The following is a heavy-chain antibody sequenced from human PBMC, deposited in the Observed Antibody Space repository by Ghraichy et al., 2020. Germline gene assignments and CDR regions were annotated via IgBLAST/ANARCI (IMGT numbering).Heavy chain of an antibody. V-gene: IGHV3-23*01. Sequence: GGSLRLSCAASGFTFSSYAMSWVRQAPGKGLEWVSAISGSGGSTYYADSVKGRFTISRDNSKNTLYLQMNSLRAEDTAVYYCAKDLGDYYDSSGYYYVGFHYYYGMDVWGQGTTVTVSS. J-gene: IGHJ6*02. D-gene: IGHD3-22*01. CDR1: GFTFSSYA. CDR2: ISGSGGST. CDR3: AKDLGDYYDSSGYYYVGFHYYYGMDV.